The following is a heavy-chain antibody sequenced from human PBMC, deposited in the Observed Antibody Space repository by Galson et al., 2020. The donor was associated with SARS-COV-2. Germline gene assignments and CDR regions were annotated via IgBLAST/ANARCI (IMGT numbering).Heavy chain of an antibody. CDR3: ASDGGTDYYDSNFIDY. CDR2: ISSSSSYI. D-gene: IGHD3-22*01. J-gene: IGHJ4*02. CDR1: GFTFSSYS. Sequence: GGSLRLSCAASGFTFSSYSMNWVRQAPGKGLEWVSSISSSSSYIYYADSVKGRFTISRDNAKNSLYLQMNSLRAEDTAVYYCASDGGTDYYDSNFIDYWGQGTLVTVSS. V-gene: IGHV3-21*01.